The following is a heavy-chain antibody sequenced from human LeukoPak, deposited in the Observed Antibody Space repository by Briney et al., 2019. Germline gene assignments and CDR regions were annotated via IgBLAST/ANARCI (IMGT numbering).Heavy chain of an antibody. J-gene: IGHJ3*02. D-gene: IGHD2-8*02. CDR3: ARSYGRLVGGAFEI. Sequence: PSETLSLTCTVSGGSISSYYWSWIRQPPGKGLEWIGYIYYSGSTNYNPSLKSRVTISVDTSKNQSSLKLSSVTAADTAVYYCARSYGRLVGGAFEIWGQGTMVTVSS. CDR1: GGSISSYY. CDR2: IYYSGST. V-gene: IGHV4-59*08.